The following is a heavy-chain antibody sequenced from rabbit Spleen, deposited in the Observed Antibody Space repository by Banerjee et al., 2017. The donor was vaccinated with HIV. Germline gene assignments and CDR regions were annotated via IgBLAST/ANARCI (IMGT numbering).Heavy chain of an antibody. CDR1: GFSFSSSYY. Sequence: LVEYGGDLVQPGASLTLTCTASGFSFSSSYYMCWVRQAPGKGLEWIACIDTGSSGFTYFATWAKGRFTISKASSTTVTLQMTRLTAADTATYFCARDTGSSFSTYGMDLWGPGTLV. D-gene: IGHD8-1*01. V-gene: IGHV1S40*01. J-gene: IGHJ6*01. CDR3: ARDTGSSFSTYGMDL. CDR2: IDTGSSGFT.